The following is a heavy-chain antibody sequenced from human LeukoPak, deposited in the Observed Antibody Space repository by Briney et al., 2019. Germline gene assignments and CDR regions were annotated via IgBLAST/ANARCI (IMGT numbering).Heavy chain of an antibody. CDR3: ARDGYGSGSYLNHY. D-gene: IGHD3-10*01. Sequence: GGSLRLSCAASGFTFSSYWMSWVRQAPGKGLEWVANIKQDGSEKYYVDSVKGRFTISRDNAKNSLYLQMNSLRAEDTAVYDCARDGYGSGSYLNHYWGQGTLVTVSS. J-gene: IGHJ4*02. CDR1: GFTFSSYW. V-gene: IGHV3-7*01. CDR2: IKQDGSEK.